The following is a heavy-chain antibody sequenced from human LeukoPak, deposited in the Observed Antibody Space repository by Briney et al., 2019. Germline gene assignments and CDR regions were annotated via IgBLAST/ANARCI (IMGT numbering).Heavy chain of an antibody. CDR2: IYTSGST. V-gene: IGHV4-4*07. CDR1: GGSISSHY. Sequence: PSETLSLTCTVSGGSISSHYWSWIRQPAGKGLEWIGRIYTSGSTNYNPSLKSRVTISVDTSKNQFSLKLSSVTAADTAVYYCARTSIYYDSSGYRSWGQGTLVTVSS. J-gene: IGHJ5*02. CDR3: ARTSIYYDSSGYRS. D-gene: IGHD3-22*01.